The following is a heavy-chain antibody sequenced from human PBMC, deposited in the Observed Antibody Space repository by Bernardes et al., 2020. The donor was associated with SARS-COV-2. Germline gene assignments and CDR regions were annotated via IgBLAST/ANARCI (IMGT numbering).Heavy chain of an antibody. CDR3: ARDFGGNFDY. J-gene: IGHJ4*02. CDR1: GFSVRAYW. V-gene: IGHV3-74*01. CDR2: INEDGSIT. D-gene: IGHD2-15*01. Sequence: VGSLRLSCAASGFSVRAYWMHWVRQVPGEGLVWVSRINEDGSITDYADSVRGRFTIFRDIANNKIYLQMHSLRTEDTAVYYCARDFGGNFDYWGQGTLVTVSS.